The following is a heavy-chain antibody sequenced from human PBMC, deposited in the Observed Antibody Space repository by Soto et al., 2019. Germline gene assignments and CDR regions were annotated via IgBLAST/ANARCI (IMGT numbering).Heavy chain of an antibody. D-gene: IGHD4-17*01. CDR2: IYYSGST. Sequence: QLQLQESGPGLVKPSETLSLTCTVSGGSISSSSYYWGWIRQPPGKGLEWIGSIYYSGSTYYNPSLKSRVTISVDTSKNQFSLKLSSVTAADTAVYYCARVRAVTTEEIDYWGQGTLVTVSS. V-gene: IGHV4-39*01. J-gene: IGHJ4*02. CDR3: ARVRAVTTEEIDY. CDR1: GGSISSSSYY.